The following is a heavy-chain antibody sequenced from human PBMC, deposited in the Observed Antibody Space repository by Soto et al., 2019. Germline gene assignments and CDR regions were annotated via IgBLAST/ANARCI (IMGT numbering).Heavy chain of an antibody. CDR2: ISAYNGNT. D-gene: IGHD3-22*01. J-gene: IGHJ5*02. V-gene: IGHV1-18*01. CDR3: ARDPHRSGLLQTAFDP. CDR1: GYTFTSYG. Sequence: QVQLVQSGAEVKKPGASVKVSCKASGYTFTSYGISWVRQAPGQGLEWMGWISAYNGNTNYAQKLQGRVTMTTDTSTSTGYMELRSLRSDDTAVYYCARDPHRSGLLQTAFDPWGQGTLVTVSS.